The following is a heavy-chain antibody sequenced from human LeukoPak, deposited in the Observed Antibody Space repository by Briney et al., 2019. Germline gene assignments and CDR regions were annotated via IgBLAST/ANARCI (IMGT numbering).Heavy chain of an antibody. CDR2: INHSGST. J-gene: IGHJ4*02. V-gene: IGHV4-34*01. Sequence: SETLSLTCAVHGGSFSGYYWSWIRQPPGKGLEWIGEINHSGSTNYNPSLKSRVTISVDTSKNQFSLKLSSVTAADTAVYYCARGGADYVWGSYRKSFDYWGQGTLVTVSS. CDR3: ARGGADYVWGSYRKSFDY. CDR1: GGSFSGYY. D-gene: IGHD3-16*02.